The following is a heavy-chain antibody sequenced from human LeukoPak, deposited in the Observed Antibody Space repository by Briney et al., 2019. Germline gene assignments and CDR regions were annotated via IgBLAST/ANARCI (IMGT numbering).Heavy chain of an antibody. D-gene: IGHD2-8*01. V-gene: IGHV1-2*04. Sequence: GASVKVSCKASGYTFTGYYMHWVRQAPGQGLEWMGWINPNSGGTNYAQKFQGWVTMTRDTSISTAYMELSRLRSDDTAVYYCATLGYCTNGVCYYFDYWGQGTLVTVSS. CDR2: INPNSGGT. CDR1: GYTFTGYY. J-gene: IGHJ4*02. CDR3: ATLGYCTNGVCYYFDY.